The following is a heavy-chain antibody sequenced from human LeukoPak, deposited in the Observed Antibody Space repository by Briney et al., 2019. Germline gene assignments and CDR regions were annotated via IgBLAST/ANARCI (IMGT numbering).Heavy chain of an antibody. V-gene: IGHV1-18*03. J-gene: IGHJ4*02. CDR2: ISAYNGNT. CDR3: ARDSGSDRTLDY. D-gene: IGHD5-12*01. CDR1: GYTFTSYG. Sequence: ASVKVSCKASGYTFTSYGISWVRQAPGQGLEWMGWISAYNGNTNYAQKLQGRVTMTTDTSTSTAYMELRSLRSEDMAVYYCARDSGSDRTLDYWGQGTLVTVSS.